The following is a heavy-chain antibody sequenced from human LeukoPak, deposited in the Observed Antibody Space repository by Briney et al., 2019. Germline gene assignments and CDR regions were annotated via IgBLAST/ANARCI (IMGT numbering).Heavy chain of an antibody. CDR2: ISGSSKTI. CDR1: GFTFSHFG. J-gene: IGHJ4*01. D-gene: IGHD2/OR15-2a*01. CDR3: SRDPGNYIDH. Sequence: GGSLRLSCTASGFTFSHFGMNWVRLAPGKGLQWVSFISGSSKTIYYGDSVKGRFTISRDNAKNSLYLQMNGLRDEDAALYFRSRDPGNYIDHWGQGTQVLGSS. V-gene: IGHV3-48*02.